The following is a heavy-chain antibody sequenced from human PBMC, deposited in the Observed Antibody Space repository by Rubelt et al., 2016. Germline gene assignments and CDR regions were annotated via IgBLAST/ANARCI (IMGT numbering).Heavy chain of an antibody. Sequence: QLQLQESGPGLVKPSETLSLTCTVSGGSISSSSYYWGWIRQPPGKGLEWIGSIYYSGSTYYNPSRKSGVTISVDTSKNQFSLKLSSVTAADRAVYYWAGEWELTGDRGGWGQGTLVTVSS. V-gene: IGHV4-39*07. CDR1: GGSISSSSYY. CDR2: IYYSGST. D-gene: IGHD7-27*01. J-gene: IGHJ4*02. CDR3: AGEWELTGDRGG.